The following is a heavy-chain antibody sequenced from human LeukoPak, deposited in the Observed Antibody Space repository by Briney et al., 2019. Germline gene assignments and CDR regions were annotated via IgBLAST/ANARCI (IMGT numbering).Heavy chain of an antibody. Sequence: GGSLRLSCAASGFTFSSYFWMHWVRPAPGKGLEWVSSISDSGGRTYYADSVKGRFTISRDDSKNTVSLQMNSLRAEDTAVYYCAKGSSKTLRYFDSWGQGTLVTVSS. CDR1: GFTFSSYF. CDR3: AKGSSKTLRYFDS. J-gene: IGHJ4*02. D-gene: IGHD3-9*01. V-gene: IGHV3-23*01. CDR2: ISDSGGRT.